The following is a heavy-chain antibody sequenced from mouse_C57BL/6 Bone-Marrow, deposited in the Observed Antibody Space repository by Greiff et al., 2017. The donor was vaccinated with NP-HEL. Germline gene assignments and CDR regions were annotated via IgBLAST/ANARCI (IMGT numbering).Heavy chain of an antibody. D-gene: IGHD2-5*01. CDR2: ISNGGGST. CDR3: ARHHYSNWYFDV. Sequence: EVHLVESGGGLVQPGGSLKLSCAASGFTFSDYYMYWVRQTPEKRLEWVAYISNGGGSTYYPDTVKGRFTISRDNAKNTLYLPMSRLKSEDTAMYYCARHHYSNWYFDVWGTGTTVTVSS. CDR1: GFTFSDYY. V-gene: IGHV5-12*01. J-gene: IGHJ1*03.